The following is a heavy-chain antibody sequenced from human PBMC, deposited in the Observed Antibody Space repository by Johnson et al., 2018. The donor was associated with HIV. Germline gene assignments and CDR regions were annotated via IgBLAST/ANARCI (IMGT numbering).Heavy chain of an antibody. CDR2: IWYDGSNK. Sequence: VQLVESGGGVVQPGGSLRLSCAASGFTFSSYGMHWVRQAPGKGLEWVAVIWYDGSNKYYADSVKGRFTISRDNSKNTLYLQMNSLRAGDTAVYYCARAGGYSRDAFDIWGQGTMVTVSS. J-gene: IGHJ3*02. D-gene: IGHD5-24*01. CDR3: ARAGGYSRDAFDI. CDR1: GFTFSSYG. V-gene: IGHV3-33*01.